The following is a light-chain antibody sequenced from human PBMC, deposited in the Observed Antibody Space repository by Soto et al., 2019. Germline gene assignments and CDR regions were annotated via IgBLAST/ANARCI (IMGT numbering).Light chain of an antibody. V-gene: IGLV2-8*01. CDR2: EVS. J-gene: IGLJ1*01. CDR3: SSYGGNNNYV. Sequence: QSVLTQPPSASGSPGQSVTISCTGTSSDVGGYNYVSWYQQHPGKVPKLMIYEVSKRPSGVPDRFSGSKSGKTASLTVSGLQAEDEADYYRSSYGGNNNYVFGTGTKVNVL. CDR1: SSDVGGYNY.